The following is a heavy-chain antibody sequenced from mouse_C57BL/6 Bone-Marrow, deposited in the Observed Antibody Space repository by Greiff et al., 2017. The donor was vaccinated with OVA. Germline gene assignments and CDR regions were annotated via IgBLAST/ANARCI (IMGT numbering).Heavy chain of an antibody. D-gene: IGHD2-4*01. J-gene: IGHJ4*01. V-gene: IGHV1-53*01. Sequence: QVQLQQPGTELVKPGASVKLSCKASGYTFTSYWMHWVKQRPGQGLEWIGNINPSNGGTNYNEKFKSKATLTVDKSSSTAYMQLSSLTSEDSAVYYCARVCDYDRIPLCYYAMDYWGQGTSVTVSS. CDR2: INPSNGGT. CDR1: GYTFTSYW. CDR3: ARVCDYDRIPLCYYAMDY.